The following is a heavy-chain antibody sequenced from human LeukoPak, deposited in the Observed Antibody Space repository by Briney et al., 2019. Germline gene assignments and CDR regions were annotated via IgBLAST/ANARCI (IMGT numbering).Heavy chain of an antibody. J-gene: IGHJ4*02. Sequence: GGSLRLSCAASGFTFSSYAMSWVRQAPGKGLEWVSAISGSGGSTYYADSVKGRFTISRDNSKNTLYLQMNSLRPEDTAVYYCAKLGVRGVITPIDYWGQGTLVTVSS. CDR1: GFTFSSYA. CDR3: AKLGVRGVITPIDY. D-gene: IGHD3-10*02. V-gene: IGHV3-23*01. CDR2: ISGSGGST.